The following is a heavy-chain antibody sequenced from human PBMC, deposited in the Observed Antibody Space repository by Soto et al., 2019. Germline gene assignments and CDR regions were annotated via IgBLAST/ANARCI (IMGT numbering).Heavy chain of an antibody. D-gene: IGHD3-3*01. V-gene: IGHV2-5*02. CDR2: IYWDDDK. CDR3: AHRVLRTVFGLVTTTAIYFDF. CDR1: GFSLTTSGVG. Sequence: QITLNESGPTVVRPTETLNLTCRFSGFSLTTSGVGVGWIRQSPGKAPEWLALIYWDDDKRYSASLKSRLNITKETSKNQVVLTVSDLDPTDTATYYCAHRVLRTVFGLVTTTAIYFDFWGQGTPVAVSS. J-gene: IGHJ4*02.